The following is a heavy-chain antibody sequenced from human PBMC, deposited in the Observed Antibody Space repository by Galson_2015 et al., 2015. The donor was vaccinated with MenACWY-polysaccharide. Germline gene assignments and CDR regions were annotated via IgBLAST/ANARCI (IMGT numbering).Heavy chain of an antibody. CDR3: ANCYYDSSGFPD. CDR1: GGSISSRSYY. V-gene: IGHV4-39*01. D-gene: IGHD3-22*01. J-gene: IGHJ4*02. CDR2: IYYSGTT. Sequence: SETLSLTCTVSGGSISSRSYYWGWILQSPGKGLEWIANIYYSGTTFYNPSLKSRVTVSVDTSKNQFSLKLGSVTAADTAVYYCANCYYDSSGFPDWGQGTLVTVSS.